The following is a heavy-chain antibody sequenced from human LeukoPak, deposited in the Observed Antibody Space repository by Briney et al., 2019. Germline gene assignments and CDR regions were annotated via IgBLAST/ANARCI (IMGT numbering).Heavy chain of an antibody. J-gene: IGHJ6*02. Sequence: QPGGSLRLSCTASGFTFSSYGMHWVRQAPGKGLEWVAVIWFDGSNKYYADSVKGRLTISRDNSESTLYLQMNSLRAEDTAVYYCAKAVAATGHYYFGMDVWGQGTTVTVSS. CDR2: IWFDGSNK. V-gene: IGHV3-33*06. CDR3: AKAVAATGHYYFGMDV. CDR1: GFTFSSYG. D-gene: IGHD6-19*01.